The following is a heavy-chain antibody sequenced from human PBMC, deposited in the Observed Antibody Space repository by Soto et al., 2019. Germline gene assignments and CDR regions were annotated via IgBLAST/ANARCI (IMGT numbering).Heavy chain of an antibody. CDR1: GYTSTAYP. D-gene: IGHD3-10*01. V-gene: IGHV1-3*01. J-gene: IGHJ4*02. Sequence: QVQLVQSGAEVKKPGASVKVSCKASGYTSTAYPMHWVRQAPGQRLEWMGWINVANGDTGYSQKFQGRVTVTRDTSSSTVYMQLSSLTSEDTAVYYCARKDYYGAGIHSFDHWGQGTLVTVSS. CDR2: INVANGDT. CDR3: ARKDYYGAGIHSFDH.